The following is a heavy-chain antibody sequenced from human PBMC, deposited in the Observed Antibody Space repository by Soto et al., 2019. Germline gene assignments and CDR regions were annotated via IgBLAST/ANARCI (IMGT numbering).Heavy chain of an antibody. CDR2: IIPIFGTA. CDR1: GGTFSSYA. V-gene: IGHV1-69*13. Sequence: SVKVSCKASGGTFSSYAISWVRQAPGQGLEWMGGIIPIFGTANYAQKFQGRVTITADESTSTAYMELSSLRSEDTAVYYCARAERVDYGEQSDAFDIWGQGTMVTVSS. CDR3: ARAERVDYGEQSDAFDI. J-gene: IGHJ3*02. D-gene: IGHD4-17*01.